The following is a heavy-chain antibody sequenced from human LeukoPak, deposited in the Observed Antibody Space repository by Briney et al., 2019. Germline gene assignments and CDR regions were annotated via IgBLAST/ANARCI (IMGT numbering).Heavy chain of an antibody. V-gene: IGHV4-30-4*01. D-gene: IGHD4-17*01. Sequence: KPSETLSLTCTVSGGSISSGDYYWSWIRQPPGKGLEWIGYIYYSGSTYYNPSLKSRVTISVYTSKNQFSLKLSSVTAADTAVYYCARGYGDPYYYYGMDVWGQGTTVTVSS. J-gene: IGHJ6*02. CDR2: IYYSGST. CDR1: GGSISSGDYY. CDR3: ARGYGDPYYYYGMDV.